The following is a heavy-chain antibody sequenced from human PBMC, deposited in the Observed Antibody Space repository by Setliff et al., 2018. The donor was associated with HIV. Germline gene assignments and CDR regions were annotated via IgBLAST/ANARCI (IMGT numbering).Heavy chain of an antibody. V-gene: IGHV4-39*02. CDR2: IHSSGNT. D-gene: IGHD3-3*01. CDR1: GGSISSSSYY. Sequence: SETLSLTCTVSGGSISSSSYYWGWIRQPPGKGLEWLGEIHSSGNTNYSPSLKGRVTISVDTPKNQYSLNLKSVTAADTAVYYCARVREGFLPYDAFEIWGQGTMVTVS. CDR3: ARVREGFLPYDAFEI. J-gene: IGHJ3*02.